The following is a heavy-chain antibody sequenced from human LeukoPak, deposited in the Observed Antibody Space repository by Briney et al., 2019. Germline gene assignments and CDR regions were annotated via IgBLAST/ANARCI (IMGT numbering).Heavy chain of an antibody. V-gene: IGHV1-8*03. CDR3: ARDYIRRGTIFGTREDAFDV. Sequence: ASVKVSCKTSGYTFTAYDITWMRQATGQGLEWMGWLDTNNGHTGYAQKSQGRVTITRDTSMSTAYMELTSLRSEDTAVYYCARDYIRRGTIFGTREDAFDVWGQGTMVTVSS. CDR1: GYTFTAYD. D-gene: IGHD3-3*01. CDR2: LDTNNGHT. J-gene: IGHJ3*01.